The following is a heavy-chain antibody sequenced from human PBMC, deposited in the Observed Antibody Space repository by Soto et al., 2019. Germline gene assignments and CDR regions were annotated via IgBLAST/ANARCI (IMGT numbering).Heavy chain of an antibody. CDR1: GFTFSSYS. J-gene: IGHJ4*02. D-gene: IGHD6-19*01. CDR3: ARDLSSGWYTPFDY. Sequence: GGSLRLSCAASGFTFSSYSMNWVRQAPGKGLEWVSYISSSSSTIYYAVSVKGRFTISRDNAKNSLYLQMNSLRAEDTAVYYCARDLSSGWYTPFDYWGQGTLVTVSS. CDR2: ISSSSSTI. V-gene: IGHV3-48*01.